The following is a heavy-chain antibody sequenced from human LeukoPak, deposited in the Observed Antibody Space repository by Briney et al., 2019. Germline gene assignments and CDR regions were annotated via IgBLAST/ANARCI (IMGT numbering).Heavy chain of an antibody. CDR2: IYYSGST. V-gene: IGHV4-61*01. CDR3: ARSIYYGSMHYGMDV. CDR1: GGSVSSGSYY. D-gene: IGHD3-10*01. Sequence: SETLSLTCTVSGGSVSSGSYYWSWIRQPPGKGLEWIGYIYYSGSTNYNPSLKSRVTISVDKSKNQFSLKLSSVTAADTAVYYCARSIYYGSMHYGMDVWGQGTTVTVSS. J-gene: IGHJ6*02.